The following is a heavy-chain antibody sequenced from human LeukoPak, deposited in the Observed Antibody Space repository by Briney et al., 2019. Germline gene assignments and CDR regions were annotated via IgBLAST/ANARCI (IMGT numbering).Heavy chain of an antibody. V-gene: IGHV4-59*01. J-gene: IGHJ4*02. CDR2: IYYSGST. CDR3: ARGGYGGPFDY. D-gene: IGHD5-12*01. CDR1: GGSISSYY. Sequence: SETLSLTCTVSGGSISSYYWSWIRQPPGKGLEWIGYIYYSGSTNYNPSLKSRVTISVDTPKNQFSLKLSSVTAADAAVYYCARGGYGGPFDYWGQGTLVTVSS.